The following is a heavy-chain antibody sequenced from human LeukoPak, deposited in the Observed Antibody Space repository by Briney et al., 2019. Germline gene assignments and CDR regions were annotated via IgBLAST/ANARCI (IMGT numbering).Heavy chain of an antibody. D-gene: IGHD1-1*01. CDR1: GGSISSYY. V-gene: IGHV4-4*07. J-gene: IGHJ3*02. Sequence: SETLSLTCTVSGGSISSYYWSWIRQPAGKGLEWIGRIYTSGSTNYNPSLKSRVTMSVDTSKNQFSLKLSSATAADTAVYYCARGNNWNDGFAFDIWGQGTMVTVSS. CDR2: IYTSGST. CDR3: ARGNNWNDGFAFDI.